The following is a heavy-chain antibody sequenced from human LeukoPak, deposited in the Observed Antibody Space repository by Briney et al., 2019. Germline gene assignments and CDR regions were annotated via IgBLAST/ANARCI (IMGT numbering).Heavy chain of an antibody. CDR3: ARPVHDSTGYYYVFDY. Sequence: GESLKISCKGSGYSFTSYWIGWVRQMPGKGLEWMGIIYPGDSDTRYSPSFQGQVTISADKSISTAYLQWSSLKASDTAMYYCARPVHDSTGYYYVFDYWGQGTLVTVSS. V-gene: IGHV5-51*01. CDR1: GYSFTSYW. CDR2: IYPGDSDT. D-gene: IGHD3-22*01. J-gene: IGHJ4*02.